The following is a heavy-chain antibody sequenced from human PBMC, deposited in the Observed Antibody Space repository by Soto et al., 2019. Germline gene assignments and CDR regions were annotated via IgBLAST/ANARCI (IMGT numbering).Heavy chain of an antibody. Sequence: QVQLVQSGAEVRTPGASVKVSCKASGYTFTSYDINWVRQATGQGPEWMGWMNPDSGNTGYVQKFKGRVTMTRKTATSTAYMELSSLRSEDTAVYYCARSVGGSNVNFDYWGQGTLVTVSS. CDR1: GYTFTSYD. CDR3: ARSVGGSNVNFDY. V-gene: IGHV1-8*01. J-gene: IGHJ4*02. CDR2: MNPDSGNT. D-gene: IGHD3-10*01.